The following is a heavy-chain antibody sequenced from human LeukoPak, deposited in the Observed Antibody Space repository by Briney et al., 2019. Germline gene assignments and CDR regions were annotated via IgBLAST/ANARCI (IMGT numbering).Heavy chain of an antibody. CDR1: GYSFTSYW. D-gene: IGHD2-15*01. CDR2: IDPSDSYT. V-gene: IGHV5-10-1*01. J-gene: IGHJ5*02. Sequence: GESLRISCKGSGYSFTSYWISWVRQMPGKGLEWMGRIDPSDSYTNYSPSFQGHVTISADKSISTAYLQWSSLKASDTAMYYCARQDCSGGSCFRNYWFDPWGQGTLVTVFS. CDR3: ARQDCSGGSCFRNYWFDP.